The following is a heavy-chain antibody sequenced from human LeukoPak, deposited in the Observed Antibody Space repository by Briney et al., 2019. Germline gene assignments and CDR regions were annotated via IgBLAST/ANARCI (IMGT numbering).Heavy chain of an antibody. CDR2: IRSKAYGGTT. D-gene: IGHD3-22*01. J-gene: IGHJ4*02. Sequence: PGGSLRLSCTASGFTFDDYPMTWVRQAPGKGLEWVGFIRSKAYGGTTDYAASAKGRFTISRDDSKSIAYLQMNSLKTEDTAVYYCTRGYGGYDSSGYYWGQGALVTVSS. CDR3: TRGYGGYDSSGYY. V-gene: IGHV3-49*04. CDR1: GFTFDDYP.